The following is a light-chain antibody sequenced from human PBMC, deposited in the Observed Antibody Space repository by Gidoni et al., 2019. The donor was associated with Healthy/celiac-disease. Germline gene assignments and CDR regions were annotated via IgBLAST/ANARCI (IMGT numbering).Light chain of an antibody. V-gene: IGLV3-1*01. CDR3: QAWDSSTVV. J-gene: IGLJ2*01. Sequence: EVTQPPSVSVSPGQTASITCPGDKLGDKYACWYQQKPGQSPVLVIYQDSKRPSGIPERFSGSNSGNTATLTISGTQPMDEADYYCQAWDSSTVVFGGGTKLTVL. CDR1: KLGDKY. CDR2: QDS.